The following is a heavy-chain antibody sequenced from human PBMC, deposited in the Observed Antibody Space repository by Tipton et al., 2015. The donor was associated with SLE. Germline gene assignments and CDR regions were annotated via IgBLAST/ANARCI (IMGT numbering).Heavy chain of an antibody. Sequence: TLSLTCTVSGGSISSNNECWGWVRQPPGKGLEWIGNIYYSGTTYYNPSLTSRVTTSFDTSKNQFSLKLTSVTAADTAVYYCAMDTSTWLRFDYWGQGTLITVSS. D-gene: IGHD5-12*01. CDR1: GGSISSNNEC. J-gene: IGHJ4*02. V-gene: IGHV4-39*07. CDR2: IYYSGTT. CDR3: AMDTSTWLRFDY.